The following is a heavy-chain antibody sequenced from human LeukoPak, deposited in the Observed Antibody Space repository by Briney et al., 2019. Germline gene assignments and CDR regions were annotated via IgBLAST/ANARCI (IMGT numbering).Heavy chain of an antibody. CDR1: GGSISSSSYY. CDR3: ARPAMVRGDDGQLWDY. V-gene: IGHV4-39*01. D-gene: IGHD3-10*01. CDR2: IYYSGST. Sequence: SETLSLTCPVSGGSISSSSYYWAWIRQPPGKGLEWIGSIYYSGSTYYNPPLKSRVTISVDASKNQFPLKLSSVTAADTAVYYCARPAMVRGDDGQLWDYWGQGTLVTVSS. J-gene: IGHJ4*02.